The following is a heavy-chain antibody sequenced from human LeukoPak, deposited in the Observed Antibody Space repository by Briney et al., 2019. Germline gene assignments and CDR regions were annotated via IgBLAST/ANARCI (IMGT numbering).Heavy chain of an antibody. CDR1: GFTFSSYA. D-gene: IGHD3-22*01. CDR2: VSGSGGST. V-gene: IGHV3-23*01. CDR3: AKRRGPNYYDSSGYYDY. Sequence: GGSLRLSCAASGFTFSSYAMSWVRQAPGKGLEWVSSVSGSGGSTLYADSVKGRFTISRDNSKNTLYLQMNSLRAEDTAVYYCAKRRGPNYYDSSGYYDYWGQGTLVTVSA. J-gene: IGHJ4*02.